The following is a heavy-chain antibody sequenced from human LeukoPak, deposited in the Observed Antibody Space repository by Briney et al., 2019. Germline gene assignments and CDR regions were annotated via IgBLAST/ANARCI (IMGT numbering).Heavy chain of an antibody. CDR3: ARGYDSSGYYSPHFDY. CDR1: GGSISSGGYY. Sequence: SETLSLTCTVSGGSISSGGYYWSWIRQHPGKGLEWIGYIFYSGSTNYNPSLKSRVTISVDTSKNQFSLKLSSVTAADTAVYYCARGYDSSGYYSPHFDYWGQGTPVTVSS. D-gene: IGHD3-22*01. V-gene: IGHV4-61*08. CDR2: IFYSGST. J-gene: IGHJ4*02.